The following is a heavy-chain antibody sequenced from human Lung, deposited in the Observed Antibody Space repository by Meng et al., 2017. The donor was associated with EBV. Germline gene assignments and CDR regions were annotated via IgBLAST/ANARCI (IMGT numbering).Heavy chain of an antibody. V-gene: IGHV4-34*02. J-gene: IGHJ4*02. CDR2: ITQSGST. D-gene: IGHD3-16*01. CDR1: GRSFSSYQ. CDR3: ARLSMAGHVFEF. Sequence: QVQLKQGGAGLLKPSETLSLTCGVSGRSFSSYQWTWIRQPPGKGLEWLGEITQSGSTSYNASVKSRVTILRDVAKKQVSLKLRSVTAADTAVYYCARLSMAGHVFEFWGEGTLVTVSS.